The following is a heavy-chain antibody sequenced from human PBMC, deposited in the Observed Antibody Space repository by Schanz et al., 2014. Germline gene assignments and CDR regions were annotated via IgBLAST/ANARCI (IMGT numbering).Heavy chain of an antibody. J-gene: IGHJ4*02. D-gene: IGHD6-25*01. V-gene: IGHV3-23*01. CDR3: AKVRYSSGWRGDYFDE. Sequence: DVHLLESGGGLVQPGGSLRLSCAASEFTFSTDAMSWVRQAPGKGLEWLSVISASGGDTYYADSVKGRFTISRDNSKNTPYLQMNSLRAEDTAVYYCAKVRYSSGWRGDYFDEWGQGTLXTVAS. CDR2: ISASGGDT. CDR1: EFTFSTDA.